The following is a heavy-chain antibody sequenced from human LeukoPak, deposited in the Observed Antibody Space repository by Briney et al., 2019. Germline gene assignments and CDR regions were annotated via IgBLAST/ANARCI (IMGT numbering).Heavy chain of an antibody. J-gene: IGHJ3*02. V-gene: IGHV3-33*08. D-gene: IGHD2-15*01. CDR3: ARDGYCSGGSCYGYAFDI. Sequence: SGGSLRLSCAASGFTFSSYGMHWVRQAPGKGLEWVAVIWYDGSNKYYADSVKGRFTISRDNSKNTLYLQMNSLRAEDTAVYYCARDGYCSGGSCYGYAFDIWGQGTMVTVSS. CDR1: GFTFSSYG. CDR2: IWYDGSNK.